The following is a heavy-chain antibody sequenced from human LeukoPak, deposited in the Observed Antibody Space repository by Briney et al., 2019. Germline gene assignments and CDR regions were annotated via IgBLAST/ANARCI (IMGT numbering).Heavy chain of an antibody. CDR2: IYYSGST. J-gene: IGHJ4*02. V-gene: IGHV4-34*10. CDR1: GGSFSGYY. D-gene: IGHD3-10*01. Sequence: PSETLSLTCAVYGGSFSGYYWSWIRQPPGKGLEWIGYIYYSGSTYYTPSLKSRISISVDTSKNQFSLKLNSVTAADTAVYYCARCSGYYYFDFWGQGTLVTVSS. CDR3: ARCSGYYYFDF.